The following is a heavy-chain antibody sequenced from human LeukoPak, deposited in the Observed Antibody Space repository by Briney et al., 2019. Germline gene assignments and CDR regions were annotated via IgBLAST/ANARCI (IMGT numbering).Heavy chain of an antibody. CDR1: GFTFYDYG. D-gene: IGHD3-16*01. Sequence: GGSLRLSCAASGFTFYDYGMSWVGQAPGKGLEWVSGINWNGGSTGYADSVKGRFTISRDNAKNSLYLQMNSLRAEDTALYYCARDGLIMTTDSYFDYWGQGTLVTVSS. CDR3: ARDGLIMTTDSYFDY. J-gene: IGHJ4*02. CDR2: INWNGGST. V-gene: IGHV3-20*04.